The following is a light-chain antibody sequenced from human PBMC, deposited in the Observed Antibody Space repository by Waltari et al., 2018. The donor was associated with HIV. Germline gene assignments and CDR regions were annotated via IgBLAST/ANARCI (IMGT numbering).Light chain of an antibody. Sequence: QSVLTQPPSASGTPGQRVTISCSGRNSNVGRNSLSWYRQVPGTAPKLLIYKTNQRPSGVPDRFSGSKSGTSASLAISGLQSDDESVYYCAAWDDSLNGPLFGGGTQLTVL. CDR2: KTN. J-gene: IGLJ2*01. CDR1: NSNVGRNS. V-gene: IGLV1-44*01. CDR3: AAWDDSLNGPL.